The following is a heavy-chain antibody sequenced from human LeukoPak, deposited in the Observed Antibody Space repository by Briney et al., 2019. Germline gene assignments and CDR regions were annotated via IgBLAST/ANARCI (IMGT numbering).Heavy chain of an antibody. V-gene: IGHV4-59*01. J-gene: IGHJ4*02. D-gene: IGHD3-22*01. CDR1: GGSISSYY. CDR2: IYYTGST. Sequence: SETLSLTCTVSGGSISSYYWSWIRQPPGKGLEWIAYIYYTGSTDYNPSLKSRVTMSVDTSTTQFSLKLSSVTAADTAVYYCARGVTMIPHYFDYWGQGTLVTVSS. CDR3: ARGVTMIPHYFDY.